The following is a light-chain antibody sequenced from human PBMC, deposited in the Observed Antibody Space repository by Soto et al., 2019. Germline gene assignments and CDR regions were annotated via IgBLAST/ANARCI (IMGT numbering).Light chain of an antibody. CDR1: LSVSSRF. V-gene: IGKV3-20*01. CDR3: EQDDNSPWT. CDR2: GAF. Sequence: ELVLTQSPGTLSLSPGGRATLSCRASLSVSSRFLAWYQQKPGQAPRLLIYGAFSRATGISDRFCGSGSGIDFSLTISRLEPEDFAVHYCEQDDNSPWTFYKGTAVQIK. J-gene: IGKJ1*01.